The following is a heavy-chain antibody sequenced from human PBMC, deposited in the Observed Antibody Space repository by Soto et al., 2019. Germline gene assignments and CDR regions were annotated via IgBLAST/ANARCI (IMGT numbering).Heavy chain of an antibody. CDR2: INAGNGNT. D-gene: IGHD6-6*01. CDR1: GYTFTSYA. CDR3: AREEGLYSSSSNYYYYYGMDV. J-gene: IGHJ6*02. V-gene: IGHV1-3*01. Sequence: ASVKVCCKASGYTFTSYAMYWVRQAPGQRLEWMGWINAGNGNTKYSQKFQGRGTITRDTSASTAYMELSSLRSEDTAVYYCAREEGLYSSSSNYYYYYGMDVWGQGTTVTVSS.